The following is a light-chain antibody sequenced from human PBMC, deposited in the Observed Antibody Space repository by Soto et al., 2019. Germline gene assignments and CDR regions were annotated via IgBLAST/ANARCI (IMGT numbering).Light chain of an antibody. CDR2: GAS. V-gene: IGKV3-15*01. Sequence: EIVMTQSPATLSVSPGERATLSCRASQNVRSNLAWYQQKPGQAPRLLIYGASTRATGLPAGFSGSGSGTEFTLTISSLQSEDFAVYYCQQYTDWPLTFGGGTKVEIK. CDR3: QQYTDWPLT. J-gene: IGKJ4*01. CDR1: QNVRSN.